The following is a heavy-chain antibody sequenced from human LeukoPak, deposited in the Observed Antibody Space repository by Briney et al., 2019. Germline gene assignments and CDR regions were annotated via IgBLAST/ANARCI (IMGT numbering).Heavy chain of an antibody. CDR3: ARALDSSPFDY. Sequence: GASVKVSCKASGYTFTAYYIHWVQQAPGQGLQWMAWLNPNSGATDYAQKFRGRVTVTRDTSINTAYMELSSLRSDDAAVYYCARALDSSPFDYWGQGTLVTVSS. D-gene: IGHD3-10*01. V-gene: IGHV1-2*02. J-gene: IGHJ4*02. CDR1: GYTFTAYY. CDR2: LNPNSGAT.